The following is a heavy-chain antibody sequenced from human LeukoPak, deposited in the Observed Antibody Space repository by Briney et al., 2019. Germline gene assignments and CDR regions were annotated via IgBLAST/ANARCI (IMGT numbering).Heavy chain of an antibody. D-gene: IGHD3-10*01. J-gene: IGHJ3*02. Sequence: GGSLRLSCAASGFTFDDYGMSWVRQAPGKGLEWVAGINWNSGSTGYADSVKGRFTISRDNSKNTLYLQMNSLRAEDTAVYYCAKDSGRSNAFDIWGQGTMVTVSS. CDR3: AKDSGRSNAFDI. CDR1: GFTFDDYG. V-gene: IGHV3-20*04. CDR2: INWNSGST.